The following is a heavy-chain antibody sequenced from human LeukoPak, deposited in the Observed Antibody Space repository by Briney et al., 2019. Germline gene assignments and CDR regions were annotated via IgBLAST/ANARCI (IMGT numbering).Heavy chain of an antibody. CDR3: ARCAYDSSGYYSLTSYFDY. CDR2: INHSGST. Sequence: SETLSLTCAVYGGSFSGYYWSWIRQPPGKGLEWIGEINHSGSTNYNPSLKSRVTISVDTYKNQFSLKLSSVTAADTAVYYCARCAYDSSGYYSLTSYFDYWGQGTLVTVSS. D-gene: IGHD3-22*01. J-gene: IGHJ4*02. CDR1: GGSFSGYY. V-gene: IGHV4-34*01.